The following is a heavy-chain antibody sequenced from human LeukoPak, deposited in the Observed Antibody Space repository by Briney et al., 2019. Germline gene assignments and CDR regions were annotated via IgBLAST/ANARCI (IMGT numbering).Heavy chain of an antibody. J-gene: IGHJ4*02. CDR3: ARGDQHGSGWEALNY. Sequence: PSETLSLTCTVSGGSISSSSYYWGWIRQPPGKGLEWIGSIYYSGSTYYNPSLKSRVTISVDTSKNQFSLKLSSVTAADTAVYYCARGDQHGSGWEALNYWGQGTLVTVSS. CDR1: GGSISSSSYY. CDR2: IYYSGST. D-gene: IGHD6-19*01. V-gene: IGHV4-39*01.